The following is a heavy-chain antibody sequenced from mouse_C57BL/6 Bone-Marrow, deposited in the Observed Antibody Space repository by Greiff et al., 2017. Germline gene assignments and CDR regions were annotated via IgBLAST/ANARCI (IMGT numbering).Heavy chain of an antibody. CDR3: ARRYYGSSHPYYFDY. CDR2: IDPSDSYT. J-gene: IGHJ2*01. Sequence: VQLQQSGAELVMPGASVKLSCKASGYTFTSYWMHWVKQRPGQGLEWIGEIDPSDSYTNYNQKFKGKSTLTVDKSSSTAYMQLSSLTSEDSAVYYCARRYYGSSHPYYFDYWGQGTTLTVSS. V-gene: IGHV1-69*01. D-gene: IGHD1-1*01. CDR1: GYTFTSYW.